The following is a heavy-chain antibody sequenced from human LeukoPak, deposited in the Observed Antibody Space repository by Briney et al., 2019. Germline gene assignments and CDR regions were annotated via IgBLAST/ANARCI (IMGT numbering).Heavy chain of an antibody. J-gene: IGHJ6*02. CDR2: MNPNNGNT. Sequence: ASVKVSCKASGYTFTSYDINWVRQATGQGLEWMGWMNPNNGNTGYAQKFQGRVTMTRNTSISTAYMELSSLRSEDTAVYYCARGPSTVTTSFHYYYGMDVWGQGTTVTVSS. D-gene: IGHD4-17*01. V-gene: IGHV1-8*01. CDR1: GYTFTSYD. CDR3: ARGPSTVTTSFHYYYGMDV.